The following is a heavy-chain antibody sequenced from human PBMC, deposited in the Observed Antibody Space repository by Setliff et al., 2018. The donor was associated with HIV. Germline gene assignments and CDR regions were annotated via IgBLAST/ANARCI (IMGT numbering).Heavy chain of an antibody. Sequence: GGSLRLSCAASGFTFSSYSMNWVRQAPGKGLEWVSSISSSSGYIHYADSLKGRFTISRDNAKNSLYLQMNSLRAEDTAVYCCARDRPNYYDSSGYAFDTWGQGTMVTVSS. V-gene: IGHV3-21*01. D-gene: IGHD3-22*01. J-gene: IGHJ3*02. CDR3: ARDRPNYYDSSGYAFDT. CDR1: GFTFSSYS. CDR2: ISSSSGYI.